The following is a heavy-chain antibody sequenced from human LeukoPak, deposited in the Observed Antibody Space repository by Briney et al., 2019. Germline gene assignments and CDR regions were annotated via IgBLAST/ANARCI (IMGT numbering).Heavy chain of an antibody. J-gene: IGHJ3*02. CDR2: ISSNGGST. V-gene: IGHV3-64D*09. D-gene: IGHD6-19*01. CDR1: GFTFSSYA. CDR3: AHHGSSGWYDAFDI. Sequence: GGSLRLSCSASGFTFSSYAMHWVRQAPGKGLEYVSAISSNGGSTYYADSVKGRFTISRDNSKNTLYLQMSSLRAEDTAVYYCAHHGSSGWYDAFDIWGQGTMVTVSS.